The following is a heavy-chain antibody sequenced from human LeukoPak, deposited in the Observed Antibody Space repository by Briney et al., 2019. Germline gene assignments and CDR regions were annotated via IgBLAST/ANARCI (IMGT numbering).Heavy chain of an antibody. J-gene: IGHJ3*02. Sequence: PGGSLRLSCAASGFTFDDYAMHWVRQASGKGLEWVPGISWNSGSIGYGDSVKGRFTISRDNAKNSLYLQMNSLRAEDTALYYCVTMIVVAPGGAFDIWGQGTMVTVSS. CDR3: VTMIVVAPGGAFDI. CDR1: GFTFDDYA. D-gene: IGHD3-22*01. V-gene: IGHV3-9*01. CDR2: ISWNSGSI.